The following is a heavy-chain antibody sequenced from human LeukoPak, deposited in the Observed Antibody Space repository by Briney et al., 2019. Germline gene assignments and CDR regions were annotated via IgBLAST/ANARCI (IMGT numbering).Heavy chain of an antibody. D-gene: IGHD2-2*01. CDR3: ARDGRLVS. CDR2: IYTGGTK. CDR1: GFAVSNTH. Sequence: PGGSLRLSCAASGFAVSNTHMSWVRQAPGKGPEWISVIYTGGTKYYADSVKGRFTISRDISKNTLYLQMNSLRAEDSAVYYCARDGRLVSWGQGTLVIVSS. J-gene: IGHJ4*02. V-gene: IGHV3-53*01.